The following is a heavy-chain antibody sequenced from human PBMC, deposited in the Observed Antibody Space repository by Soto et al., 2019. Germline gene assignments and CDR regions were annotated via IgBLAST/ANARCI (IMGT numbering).Heavy chain of an antibody. CDR2: INPNSGGT. Sequence: ASVKVSCKASGYTFTGYYMHWVRQAPGQGLEWMGWINPNSGGTNYAQKFQGRVTMTRDTSISTAYMELSRLRSDDTAVYYCARVRQYYYGSGSYCLDYWGQGTQVTVS. CDR3: ARVRQYYYGSGSYCLDY. V-gene: IGHV1-2*02. D-gene: IGHD3-10*01. J-gene: IGHJ4*02. CDR1: GYTFTGYY.